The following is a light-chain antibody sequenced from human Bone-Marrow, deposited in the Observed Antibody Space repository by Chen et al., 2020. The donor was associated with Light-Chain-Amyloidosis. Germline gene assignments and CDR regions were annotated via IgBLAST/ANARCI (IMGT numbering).Light chain of an antibody. V-gene: IGLV2-14*03. CDR2: DVS. CDR1: SSDVGGYNY. CDR3: SSYTRSSTWL. J-gene: IGLJ3*02. Sequence: QTALTQPASVSGSPGQSITISCTGTSSDVGGYNYVSWYQQHPGTAPKLVIFDVSYRPSGISKRFSGSKSGNTASLTISGIQAEDEADYYCSSYTRSSTWLFGGGTRLTVL.